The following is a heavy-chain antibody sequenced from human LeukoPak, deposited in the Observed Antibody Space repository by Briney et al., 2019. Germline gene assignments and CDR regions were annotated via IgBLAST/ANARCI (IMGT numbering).Heavy chain of an antibody. D-gene: IGHD6-19*01. J-gene: IGHJ6*03. V-gene: IGHV3-7*03. CDR3: ARVFFSAVAGLLGYYYMDV. CDR2: IKKDGSEK. Sequence: GGSLRLSCAASGFTFSSHRMSWVRQAPGKGLEWVANIKKDGSEKYYVDSVKGRFTISRDNAKTSLYLQMNSLRAEDTAVYYCARVFFSAVAGLLGYYYMDVWGKGTTVTISS. CDR1: GFTFSSHR.